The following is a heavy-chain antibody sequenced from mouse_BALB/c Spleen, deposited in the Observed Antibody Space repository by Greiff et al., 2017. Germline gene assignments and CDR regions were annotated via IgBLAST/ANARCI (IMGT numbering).Heavy chain of an antibody. V-gene: IGHV1S81*02. CDR3: TRCPITTVVAYYAMDY. J-gene: IGHJ4*01. CDR1: GYTFTSYY. Sequence: VQLQQPGAELVKPGASVKLSCKASGYTFTSYYMYWVKQRPGQGLEWIGGINPSNGGTSFNEKFKSKATLTVDKSSSTAYMQLSSLTSEDSAVYYCTRCPITTVVAYYAMDYWGQGTSVTVSS. CDR2: INPSNGGT. D-gene: IGHD1-1*01.